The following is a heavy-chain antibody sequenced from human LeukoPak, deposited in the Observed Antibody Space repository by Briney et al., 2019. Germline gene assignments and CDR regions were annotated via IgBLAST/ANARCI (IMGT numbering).Heavy chain of an antibody. V-gene: IGHV3-74*01. CDR2: INSDGSST. J-gene: IGHJ6*02. CDR1: GFTFSSYW. Sequence: GGSLRLSCAASGFTFSSYWMHWVRQAPGKGLVGVSRINSDGSSTSYADSVKGRFTISRDNAKNTLYLQMNSLRAEDTAGYYCARDYRRWVGMDVWGQGTTVTVSS. D-gene: IGHD1-26*01. CDR3: ARDYRRWVGMDV.